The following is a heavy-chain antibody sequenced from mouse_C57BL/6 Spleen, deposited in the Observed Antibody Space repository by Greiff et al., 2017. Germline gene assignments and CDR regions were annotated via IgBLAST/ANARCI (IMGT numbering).Heavy chain of an antibody. J-gene: IGHJ1*03. CDR1: GYTFTSYG. V-gene: IGHV1-58*01. CDR3: ASLTPGSSSYWYFDV. CDR2: IYIGNGYT. D-gene: IGHD1-1*01. Sequence: VQLKQSGAELVRPGSSVKMSCKTSGYTFTSYGINWVKQRPGQGLEWIGYIYIGNGYTEYNEKFKGKATLTSDTSSSTAYMQLSSLTSEDSAIYFCASLTPGSSSYWYFDVWGTGTTVTVSS.